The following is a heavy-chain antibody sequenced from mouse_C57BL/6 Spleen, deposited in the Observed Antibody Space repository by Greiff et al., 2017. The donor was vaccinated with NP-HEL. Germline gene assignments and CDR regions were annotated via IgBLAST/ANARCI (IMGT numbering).Heavy chain of an antibody. D-gene: IGHD1-1*01. J-gene: IGHJ1*03. CDR1: GYTFTDYY. CDR3: ARKRYGGSYWYFDV. V-gene: IGHV1-26*01. CDR2: INPNNGGT. Sequence: EVQLQQSGPELVKPGASVKISCKASGYTFTDYYMNWVKQSHGKSLEWIGDINPNNGGTSYNQKFKGKATLTVDKSSSTAYMELRSLTSEDSAVYYCARKRYGGSYWYFDVWGTGTTVTVSS.